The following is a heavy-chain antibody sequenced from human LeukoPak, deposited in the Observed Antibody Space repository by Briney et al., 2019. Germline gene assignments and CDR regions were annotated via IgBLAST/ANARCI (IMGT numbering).Heavy chain of an antibody. D-gene: IGHD3-22*01. J-gene: IGHJ4*02. V-gene: IGHV3-23*01. CDR3: AKDFPSGDSSGYDY. Sequence: TGGSLRLSCAASGFTFSSYAMSRVRQAPGKGLEWVSAISGSGGSTYYADSVKGRFTISRDNSKNTLYLQMNSLRAEDTAVYYCAKDFPSGDSSGYDYWGQGTLVTVS. CDR2: ISGSGGST. CDR1: GFTFSSYA.